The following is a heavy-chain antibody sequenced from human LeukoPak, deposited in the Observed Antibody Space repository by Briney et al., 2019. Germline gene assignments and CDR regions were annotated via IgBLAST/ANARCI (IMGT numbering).Heavy chain of an antibody. CDR2: IYYGGST. CDR3: ARHVVVVPGRGFRHNWFDP. D-gene: IGHD2-2*01. V-gene: IGHV4-39*01. J-gene: IGHJ5*02. Sequence: PSETLSLTCTVSGGSITTSNYHWGWIRQPPGEGLEWIGSIYYGGSTYYNPSLKSRVTISVDASKRQFSLKVTSVTAADTAVYYCARHVVVVPGRGFRHNWFDPWGQGTLVIVSS. CDR1: GGSITTSNYH.